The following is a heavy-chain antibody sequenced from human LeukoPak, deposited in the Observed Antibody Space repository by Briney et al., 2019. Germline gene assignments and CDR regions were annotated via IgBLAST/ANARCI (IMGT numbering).Heavy chain of an antibody. CDR3: ARGPWQQLAHFDY. V-gene: IGHV4-39*07. Sequence: ESSETLSLTCTVSGGSISSSSSYWGWIRQPPGKGLEWIANIYFTGSTYYNSSLRSRAIISIDTSKNQFSLRLNSVTAADTAVYYCARGPWQQLAHFDYWGQGTLATVSS. J-gene: IGHJ4*02. D-gene: IGHD6-13*01. CDR1: GGSISSSSSY. CDR2: IYFTGST.